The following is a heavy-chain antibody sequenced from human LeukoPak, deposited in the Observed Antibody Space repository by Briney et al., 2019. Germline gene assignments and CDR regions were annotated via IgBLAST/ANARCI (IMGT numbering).Heavy chain of an antibody. V-gene: IGHV3-20*04. CDR3: ARGTVVYYDSSSYYSY. CDR1: GFTFDDYG. J-gene: IGHJ4*02. CDR2: TNWNGGST. Sequence: PGGSLRLSCVASGFTFDDYGMGWVRQVPGKGLEWVSGTNWNGGSTGYADSVKGRFTISRDDAKNSLYLQMNSLRAEDTAFYYCARGTVVYYDSSSYYSYWGQGTLVTVSS. D-gene: IGHD3-22*01.